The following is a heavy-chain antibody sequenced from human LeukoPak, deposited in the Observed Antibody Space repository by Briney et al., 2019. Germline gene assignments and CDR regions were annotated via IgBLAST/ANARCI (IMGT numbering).Heavy chain of an antibody. Sequence: SETLPLTCTVSGGSISSYYWSWIRQPPGKGLEWIGYIYYSGSTNYNPSLKSRVTISVDTSKNQFSLKLSSVTAADTAVYYCARDLYGDYFLDYWGQGTLVTVSS. CDR1: GGSISSYY. V-gene: IGHV4-59*01. J-gene: IGHJ4*02. CDR3: ARDLYGDYFLDY. D-gene: IGHD4-17*01. CDR2: IYYSGST.